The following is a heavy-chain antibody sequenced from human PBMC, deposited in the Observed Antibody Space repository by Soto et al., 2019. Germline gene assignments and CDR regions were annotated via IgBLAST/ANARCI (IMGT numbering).Heavy chain of an antibody. CDR2: IYYSGST. J-gene: IGHJ6*03. CDR3: ARATDRYCSGGSCSTGGYYYYYYMDV. CDR1: GGSISSGGYY. Sequence: SETLSLTCTVSGGSISSGGYYWSWIRQHPGKGLEWIGYIYYSGSTYYNPSLKSRVTISVDTSKNQFSLKLSSVTAADTAVYYCARATDRYCSGGSCSTGGYYYYYYMDVWGKGTTVTVSS. D-gene: IGHD2-15*01. V-gene: IGHV4-31*03.